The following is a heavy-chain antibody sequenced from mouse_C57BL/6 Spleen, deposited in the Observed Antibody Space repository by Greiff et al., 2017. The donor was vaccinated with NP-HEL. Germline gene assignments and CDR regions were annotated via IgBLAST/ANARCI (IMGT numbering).Heavy chain of an antibody. J-gene: IGHJ2*01. CDR1: GFTFTDYY. Sequence: EVKLMESGGGLVQPGGSLSLSCAASGFTFTDYYMSWVRQPPGKALEWLGFIRNKANGYTTEYSASVKGRFTISRDNSQSILYLQMNALRAEDSATYYCARSPYWSFDYWGQGTTLTVSS. D-gene: IGHD2-10*01. V-gene: IGHV7-3*01. CDR2: IRNKANGYTT. CDR3: ARSPYWSFDY.